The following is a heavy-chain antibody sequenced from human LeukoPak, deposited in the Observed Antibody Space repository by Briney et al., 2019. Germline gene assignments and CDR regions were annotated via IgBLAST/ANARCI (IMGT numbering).Heavy chain of an antibody. CDR1: GGSIGSSSYY. Sequence: SETLSLTCTVSGGSIGSSSYYWGWIRQPPGKGLEWIGSIYYSGSTYYNPSLKSRVTISVDTSKNQFSLKLSSVTAADTAVYYCARRAVAGSTGTFDCWGQGTLVTVSS. V-gene: IGHV4-39*01. CDR3: ARRAVAGSTGTFDC. J-gene: IGHJ4*02. D-gene: IGHD6-19*01. CDR2: IYYSGST.